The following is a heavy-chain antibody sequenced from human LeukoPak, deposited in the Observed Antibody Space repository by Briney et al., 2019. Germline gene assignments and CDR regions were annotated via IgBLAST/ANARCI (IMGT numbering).Heavy chain of an antibody. CDR1: GYSISSGYY. Sequence: PSETLSLTCTVSGYSISSGYYWSWIRQPPRKGLEGIGRIYTSGSTNYNPSLNSRVTISVDTSNNQFSLKLSTVTAADPAVYYCAVTKYCRSTSCYYPGHWGQGTLVTVSS. D-gene: IGHD2-2*01. J-gene: IGHJ4*02. CDR3: AVTKYCRSTSCYYPGH. CDR2: IYTSGST. V-gene: IGHV4-61*02.